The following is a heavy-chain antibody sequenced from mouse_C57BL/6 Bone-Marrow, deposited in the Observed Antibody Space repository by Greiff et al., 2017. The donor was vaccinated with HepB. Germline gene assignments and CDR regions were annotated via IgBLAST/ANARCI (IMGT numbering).Heavy chain of an antibody. CDR1: GYSFTGYF. V-gene: IGHV1-20*01. CDR2: INPYNGDT. Sequence: EVQLQQSGPELVKPGDSVKISCKASGYSFTGYFMNWVMQSHGKSLEWIGRINPYNGDTFYNQKFKGKATLTVDKSSSTAHMELRSLTSEDSAVYYCARGDYDYDVRAWFAYWGQGTLVTVSA. D-gene: IGHD2-4*01. J-gene: IGHJ3*01. CDR3: ARGDYDYDVRAWFAY.